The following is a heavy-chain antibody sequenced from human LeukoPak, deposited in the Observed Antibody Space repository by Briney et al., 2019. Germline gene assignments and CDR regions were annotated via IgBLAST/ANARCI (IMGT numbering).Heavy chain of an antibody. J-gene: IGHJ4*02. CDR1: GASISSYY. Sequence: SETLSLTCTVSGASISSYYWSWIRQPAERGLEWIGRVYTSGSIDYNPSLESRVTISVDRSKNQFFLKLSSATAADTAIYYCAGRDYWGQGTLVTVSS. D-gene: IGHD2-15*01. CDR2: VYTSGSI. CDR3: AGRDY. V-gene: IGHV4-4*07.